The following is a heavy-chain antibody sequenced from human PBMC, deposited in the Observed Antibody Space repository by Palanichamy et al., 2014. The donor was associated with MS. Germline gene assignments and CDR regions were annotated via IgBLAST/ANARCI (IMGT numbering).Heavy chain of an antibody. Sequence: EVQLLQSGGGLVQPGGSLRLSCVASGIIFSNNAMSWVRQAPGKGAGSGVSSISGSGSTYYAASVKGRFTTSRDKSKNTVYLQMNSLRGEDTAVYYCAKADDYDGNPGYWGQGTLVTVSS. D-gene: IGHD4-23*01. V-gene: IGHV3-23*01. CDR2: ISGSGST. J-gene: IGHJ4*02. CDR3: AKADDYDGNPGY. CDR1: GIIFSNNA.